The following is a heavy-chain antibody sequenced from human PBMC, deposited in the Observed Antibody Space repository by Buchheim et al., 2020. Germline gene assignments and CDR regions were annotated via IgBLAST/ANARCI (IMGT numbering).Heavy chain of an antibody. CDR1: GFTFSSYG. CDR3: ARDLMITFGGVIGNYYYYGMDV. D-gene: IGHD3-16*02. V-gene: IGHV3-33*01. Sequence: QVQLVESGGGVVQPGRSLRLSCAASGFTFSSYGMHWVRQAPGKGLEWVAVIWYDGSNKYYADSVKGRFTISRDNSKNTLYLQMNSLRAEDTAVYYCARDLMITFGGVIGNYYYYGMDVWGQGTT. J-gene: IGHJ6*02. CDR2: IWYDGSNK.